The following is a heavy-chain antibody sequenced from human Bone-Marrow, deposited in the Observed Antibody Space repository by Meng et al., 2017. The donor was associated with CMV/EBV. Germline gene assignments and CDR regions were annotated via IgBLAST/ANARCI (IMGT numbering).Heavy chain of an antibody. Sequence: GGSLRLSCAASGFTFSSYWMHWVRQAPGKGLEWVAFIRYDGSNKYYADSVKGRFTISRDNSKNTLYLQMNSLRAEDTAVYYCAKSVNIAARPAYYYGMDVWGQGTTVTVSS. CDR3: AKSVNIAARPAYYYGMDV. D-gene: IGHD6-6*01. CDR1: GFTFSSYW. CDR2: IRYDGSNK. V-gene: IGHV3-30*02. J-gene: IGHJ6*02.